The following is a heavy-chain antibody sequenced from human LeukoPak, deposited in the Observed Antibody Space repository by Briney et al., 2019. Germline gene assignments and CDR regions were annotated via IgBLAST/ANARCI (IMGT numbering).Heavy chain of an antibody. V-gene: IGHV5-51*01. D-gene: IGHD6-19*01. CDR2: IYPGDSDT. CDR3: ARHKSRIAVAAPQGYYYGMDV. Sequence: GESLKISCKGSGYSFTSYWIGWVRQMPGKGLEWMGIIYPGDSDTRYSPSFQGQVTISADKSISTAYLQWSSLKASDTAMYYCARHKSRIAVAAPQGYYYGMDVWGQGTTVTVSS. J-gene: IGHJ6*02. CDR1: GYSFTSYW.